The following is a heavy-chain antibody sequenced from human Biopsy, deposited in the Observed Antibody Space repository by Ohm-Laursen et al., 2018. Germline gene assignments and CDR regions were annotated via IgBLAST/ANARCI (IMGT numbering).Heavy chain of an antibody. Sequence: SLRLSCAASGFTFRKYAMSWVRQAPGKGLELVSTIGNTGATFYADSVKGRFIISRDTSKNTVYLQMNSLRVEDTAVYFCVNGALLLGVWGPGPPVPVSS. CDR3: VNGALLLGV. CDR1: GFTFRKYA. D-gene: IGHD2-21*01. V-gene: IGHV3-23*01. J-gene: IGHJ6*02. CDR2: IGNTGAT.